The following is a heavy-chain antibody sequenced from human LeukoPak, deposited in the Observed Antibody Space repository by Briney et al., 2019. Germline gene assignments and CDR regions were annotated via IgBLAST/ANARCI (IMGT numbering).Heavy chain of an antibody. J-gene: IGHJ4*02. Sequence: SQTLSPTCAISGDSVSSNSAAWNWIRQSPSRGLEWLGRTYYRSKWYNDYAVSVKSRITINPDTSKNQFSLQLNSVTPEDTAVYYCARDIARYSTVPYYFDYWGQGTLVTVSS. CDR2: TYYRSKWYN. CDR1: GDSVSSNSAA. D-gene: IGHD3-16*02. CDR3: ARDIARYSTVPYYFDY. V-gene: IGHV6-1*01.